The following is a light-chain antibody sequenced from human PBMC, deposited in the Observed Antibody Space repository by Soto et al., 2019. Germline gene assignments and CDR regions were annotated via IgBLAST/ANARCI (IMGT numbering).Light chain of an antibody. CDR1: QSVSSN. J-gene: IGKJ1*01. CDR3: QQYNNWPPWT. V-gene: IGKV3-15*01. Sequence: VMTKSPATLSVSPGERATLSSRASQSVSSNLAWYQQKPGQAPRLLINSASTRATGIPARFSGSGSGTEFTLTISSLQSEDFAVFYCQQYNNWPPWTFGQGTKVDIK. CDR2: SAS.